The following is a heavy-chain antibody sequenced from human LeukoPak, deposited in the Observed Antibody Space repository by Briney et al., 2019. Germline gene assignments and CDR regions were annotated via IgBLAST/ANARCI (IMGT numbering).Heavy chain of an antibody. CDR3: ARALERDGMDV. CDR1: GLTFSTYW. V-gene: IGHV3-74*01. D-gene: IGHD1-1*01. Sequence: GGSLRLSCAASGLTFSTYWMHWVRQDPGKGLVWVSRISSDASITSYADPVKGRFTISRDNAKNSLYLQMNSLRAEDTAVYYCARALERDGMDVWGQGTTVTVSS. CDR2: ISSDASIT. J-gene: IGHJ6*02.